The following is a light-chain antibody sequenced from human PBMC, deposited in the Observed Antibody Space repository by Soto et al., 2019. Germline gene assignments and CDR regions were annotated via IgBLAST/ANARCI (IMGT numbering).Light chain of an antibody. CDR3: HQYGSLYT. CDR1: QSVRSSY. Sequence: EIVLTQSPGTLSLSPGERATLSCRASQSVRSSYLAWYQQKPGQAPRLLSYGASSRATGIPDRFSGSGSGTDFTLTISRLEPEDFAVYYCHQYGSLYTFGQGTKLEIK. J-gene: IGKJ2*01. CDR2: GAS. V-gene: IGKV3-20*01.